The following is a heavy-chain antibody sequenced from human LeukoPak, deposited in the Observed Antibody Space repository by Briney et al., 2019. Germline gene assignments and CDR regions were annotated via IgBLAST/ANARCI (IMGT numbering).Heavy chain of an antibody. Sequence: GGSLRLSCVASAFTFSSSWMSWIRQAPGKGPEWVANIKKDGSEKDYVDSVKGRFTISRDNAKKSLYLLMNSLRVEDTAVYYCARGDYGDSKFDYWGQGTLVTVSS. V-gene: IGHV3-7*01. CDR1: AFTFSSSW. CDR3: ARGDYGDSKFDY. J-gene: IGHJ4*02. CDR2: IKKDGSEK. D-gene: IGHD4-17*01.